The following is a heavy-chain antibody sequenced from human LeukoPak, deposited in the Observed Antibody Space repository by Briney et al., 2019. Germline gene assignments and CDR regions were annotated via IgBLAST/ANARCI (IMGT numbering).Heavy chain of an antibody. CDR1: GYTFTSYG. CDR3: ARNSGAHYYGSGSYYRYYYGMDV. CDR2: ISAYNGNT. Sequence: GASVKVSCKASGYTFTSYGISWVRQAPGQGLEWMGWISAYNGNTNYAQKLQGGVTMTTDTSTSTAYMELRSLRSDDTAVYYCARNSGAHYYGSGSYYRYYYGMDVWGQGTTVTVSS. D-gene: IGHD3-10*01. V-gene: IGHV1-18*01. J-gene: IGHJ6*02.